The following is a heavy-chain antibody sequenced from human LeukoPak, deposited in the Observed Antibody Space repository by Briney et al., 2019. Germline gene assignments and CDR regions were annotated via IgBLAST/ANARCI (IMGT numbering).Heavy chain of an antibody. D-gene: IGHD5-12*01. CDR2: MKHDGNEK. J-gene: IGHJ4*02. Sequence: GGSLRLSRVDSGITLSKYWMNWVRQAPGKGLEWVANMKHDGNEKHYVDSVEGRFTISRDNAKSSLYLQMNNLRAEDTAVYYCARDLGHSGYDLYDYWGQGTLVTVSS. CDR1: GITLSKYW. V-gene: IGHV3-7*01. CDR3: ARDLGHSGYDLYDY.